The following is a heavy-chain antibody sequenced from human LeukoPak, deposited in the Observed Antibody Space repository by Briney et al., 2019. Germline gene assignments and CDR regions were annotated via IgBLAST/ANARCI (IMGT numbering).Heavy chain of an antibody. J-gene: IGHJ4*02. CDR2: IYYSGST. CDR3: ARVPTVTFFDY. Sequence: SETLSLTCTVSGGSISSYYWGWIRQPPGRGLEWIGIIYYSGSTYYNPSLKSRVTISVDTSKNQFSLKLSSVTAADTAVYYCARVPTVTFFDYWGQGTLVTVSS. CDR1: GGSISSYY. V-gene: IGHV4-39*07. D-gene: IGHD4-17*01.